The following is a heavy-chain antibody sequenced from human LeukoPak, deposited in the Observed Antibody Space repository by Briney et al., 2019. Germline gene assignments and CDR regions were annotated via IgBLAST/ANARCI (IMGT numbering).Heavy chain of an antibody. CDR1: GGTFSSYA. CDR3: ARGKYSSSPGSFDY. J-gene: IGHJ4*02. CDR2: INPIFGTA. Sequence: GASVKVSCKASGGTFSSYAISWVRQAPGQGLEWMGGINPIFGTANYAQKFQGRVTITTDESTSTAYMELSSLRSEDTAVYYCARGKYSSSPGSFDYWGQGTLVTVSS. D-gene: IGHD6-6*01. V-gene: IGHV1-69*05.